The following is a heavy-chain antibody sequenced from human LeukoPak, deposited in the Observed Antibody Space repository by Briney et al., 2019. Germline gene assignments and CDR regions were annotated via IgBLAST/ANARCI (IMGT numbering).Heavy chain of an antibody. V-gene: IGHV1-8*03. J-gene: IGHJ4*02. Sequence: ASVTVSCKASGYTFTSYDINWVRQAPGQGLEWMGWMNPNSGSTGYAQKFQGRVTINRNTSISTAYMELSGLRSEDTAVYYCARGRSTGYPYYFEYWGQGTLVTVSS. CDR3: ARGRSTGYPYYFEY. D-gene: IGHD5-12*01. CDR1: GYTFTSYD. CDR2: MNPNSGST.